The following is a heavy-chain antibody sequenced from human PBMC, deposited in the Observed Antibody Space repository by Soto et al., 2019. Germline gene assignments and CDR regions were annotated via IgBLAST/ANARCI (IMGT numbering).Heavy chain of an antibody. D-gene: IGHD3-3*01. J-gene: IGHJ4*02. Sequence: EVQLLESGGGLVQPGGSLRLSCAASGFTFSSYAMSWVRQAPGKGLEWVSAISGSGGSTYYADSVKGRFTISRDNSKNTLYLQMNSLRAEDTAVYYCAKGSITIFGVVTPPLDYSGQGTLVTVSS. V-gene: IGHV3-23*01. CDR1: GFTFSSYA. CDR3: AKGSITIFGVVTPPLDY. CDR2: ISGSGGST.